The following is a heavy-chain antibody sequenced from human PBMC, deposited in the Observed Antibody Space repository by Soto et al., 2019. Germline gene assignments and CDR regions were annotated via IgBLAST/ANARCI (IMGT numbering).Heavy chain of an antibody. J-gene: IGHJ4*02. V-gene: IGHV4-39*01. CDR1: GGSISGSYYY. CDR3: ASSQKGYNWNYFDH. CDR2: VFYTGFT. Sequence: SETLSLTCAVSGGSISGSYYYWGWLRQSPGRGPEWIGSVFYTGFTSYNPSLESRVSVSVDTSRNQFSLKVSAVTAADTAVYYCASSQKGYNWNYFDHWGQGALVTVSS. D-gene: IGHD1-20*01.